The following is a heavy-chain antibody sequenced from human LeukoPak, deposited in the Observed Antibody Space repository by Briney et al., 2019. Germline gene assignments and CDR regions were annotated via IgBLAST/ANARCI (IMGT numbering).Heavy chain of an antibody. CDR3: AKESVKDSSGYYFDY. CDR1: GFTFSRYA. Sequence: GGSLRLSCAASGFTFSRYAMSWVRQAPGKGLEWVSGISGSGTSTFYADSVKGRFTISRDNSKNTLYLQMNSLRAEDTAVYYCAKESVKDSSGYYFDYWGQGTLVTVSS. J-gene: IGHJ4*02. V-gene: IGHV3-23*01. CDR2: ISGSGTST. D-gene: IGHD3-22*01.